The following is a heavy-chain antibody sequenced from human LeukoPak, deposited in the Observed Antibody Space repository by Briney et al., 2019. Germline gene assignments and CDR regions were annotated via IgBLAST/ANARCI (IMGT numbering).Heavy chain of an antibody. Sequence: ASVKVSCKASGYTFTSYGISWVRQAPGQGLEWMGWISAYNGNTNYAQKLQGRVTMTTDTSTSTAYMELRSLRSDDTAVYYCARDEEGDYYDSSGYWDYWGQGTLVTVSS. J-gene: IGHJ4*02. CDR3: ARDEEGDYYDSSGYWDY. V-gene: IGHV1-18*01. CDR2: ISAYNGNT. D-gene: IGHD3-22*01. CDR1: GYTFTSYG.